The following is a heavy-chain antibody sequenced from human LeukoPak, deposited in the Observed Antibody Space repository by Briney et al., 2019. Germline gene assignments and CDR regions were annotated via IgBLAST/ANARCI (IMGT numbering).Heavy chain of an antibody. V-gene: IGHV4-59*01. CDR2: ISYSGNT. CDR1: GGSTSSYY. Sequence: SENPSPTCTVSGGSTSSYYWGWIPQPPGKGLEWIGYISYSGNTNYNPSLKSRVTISVDTSKNQFSLKLSSVTAADTAVYYCATRSTGVAATFDSWGQGALVTVSS. CDR3: ATRSTGVAATFDS. J-gene: IGHJ4*02. D-gene: IGHD2-15*01.